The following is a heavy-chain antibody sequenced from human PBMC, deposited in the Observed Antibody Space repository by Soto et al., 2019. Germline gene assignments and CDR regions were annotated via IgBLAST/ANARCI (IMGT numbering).Heavy chain of an antibody. D-gene: IGHD3-10*01. CDR2: ISGSGGST. CDR1: GFTFSSYA. V-gene: IGHV3-23*01. CDR3: ANALGSGRYYNYYYYYMDV. Sequence: EVQLLESGGGLVQPGGSLRLSCAASGFTFSSYAMSWVRQAPGKGLEWVSAISGSGGSTYYADSVQGRFTISRDNSKNTLYVQRNSLRAEDTAVYYCANALGSGRYYNYYYYYMDVWGKGTTVTVSS. J-gene: IGHJ6*03.